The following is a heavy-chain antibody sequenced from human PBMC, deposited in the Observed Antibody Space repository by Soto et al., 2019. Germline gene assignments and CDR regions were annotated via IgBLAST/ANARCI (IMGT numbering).Heavy chain of an antibody. D-gene: IGHD3-22*01. CDR2: IYYSGST. V-gene: IGHV4-30-4*01. CDR1: GGSICSGDYY. CDR3: ARYSYYYDSSGYRPLDY. Sequence: PSETLSLTCTFSGGSICSGDYYWSWIRQPPGKGLEWIGYIYYSGSTYYNPSLKSRVTISVDTSKNHFSLKLSSVTAADTAVYYCARYSYYYDSSGYRPLDYWGQGTLVTVSS. J-gene: IGHJ4*02.